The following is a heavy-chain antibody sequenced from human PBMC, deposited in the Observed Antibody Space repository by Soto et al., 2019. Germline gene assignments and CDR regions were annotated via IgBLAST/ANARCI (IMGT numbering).Heavy chain of an antibody. D-gene: IGHD4-17*01. CDR2: ISPTSNHI. J-gene: IGHJ4*02. Sequence: EVRLVESGGGLVKPGGSLRLSCAASGFTFSDYNVNWVRQAQGKGLEWVSSISPTSNHIRYADSVMDRFTISRDNANNSLYLQMNTLRAEDTAVYYCALGASVTSSPFDKWGQGTLVTVSS. CDR1: GFTFSDYN. V-gene: IGHV3-21*01. CDR3: ALGASVTSSPFDK.